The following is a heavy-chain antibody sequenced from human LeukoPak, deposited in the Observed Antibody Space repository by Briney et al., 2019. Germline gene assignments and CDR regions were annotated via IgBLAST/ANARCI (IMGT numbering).Heavy chain of an antibody. CDR3: AREPLLYSSSSHAFDI. CDR1: GYTFTGYY. J-gene: IGHJ3*02. Sequence: ASVKVSCKASGYTFTGYYMHWVRQAPGQGLEWMGWINPNSGGTNYAQKFQGRDTMTRGTSISTAYMELSRLRSDDTAVYYCAREPLLYSSSSHAFDIWGQGTMVTVSS. D-gene: IGHD6-6*01. V-gene: IGHV1-2*02. CDR2: INPNSGGT.